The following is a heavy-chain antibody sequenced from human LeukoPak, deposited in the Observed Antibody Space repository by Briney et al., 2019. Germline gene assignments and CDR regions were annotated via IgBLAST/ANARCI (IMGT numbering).Heavy chain of an antibody. CDR1: GFTFSSYW. D-gene: IGHD2-2*01. CDR3: ARDSRYCSSTSCYLLSYYYYGMDV. V-gene: IGHV3-7*01. Sequence: GSLRLSCAASGFTFSSYWMSWVRQAPGKGLEWVANIKQDGSEKYYVDSVKGRFTISRDNAKNSLYLQMNSLRAEDTAVYYCARDSRYCSSTSCYLLSYYYYGMDVWGQGTTVTVSS. J-gene: IGHJ6*02. CDR2: IKQDGSEK.